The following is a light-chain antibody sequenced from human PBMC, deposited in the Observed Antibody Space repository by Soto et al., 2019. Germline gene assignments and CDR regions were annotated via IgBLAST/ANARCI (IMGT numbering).Light chain of an antibody. CDR3: QHYNSYSEA. J-gene: IGKJ1*01. CDR2: KAS. CDR1: QTISSW. Sequence: DIQMTQSPSTLSGSVGDRVTITCRASQTISSWLAWYQPKPGKAPKLLIYKASTLKSGVPSRFSGSGSGTEFTLTISSLQPDDFATYYCQHYNSYSEAFGHGTKVDLK. V-gene: IGKV1-5*03.